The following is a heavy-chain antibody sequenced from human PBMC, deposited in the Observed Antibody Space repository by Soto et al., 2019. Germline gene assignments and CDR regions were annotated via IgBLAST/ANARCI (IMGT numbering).Heavy chain of an antibody. D-gene: IGHD2-15*01. Sequence: ASVKVSCKVSGYTLTELSMHWVRQAPGKGLEWMGGFDPEDGETIYAQKFQGRVTMTEDTSTDTAYMELSSLRSEDTAVYYCATVGYCSGGSCYQPSVRWFDPWGQGTLVNVSS. V-gene: IGHV1-24*01. CDR1: GYTLTELS. J-gene: IGHJ5*02. CDR3: ATVGYCSGGSCYQPSVRWFDP. CDR2: FDPEDGET.